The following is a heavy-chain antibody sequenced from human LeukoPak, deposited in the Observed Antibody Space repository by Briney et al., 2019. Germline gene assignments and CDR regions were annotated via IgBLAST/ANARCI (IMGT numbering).Heavy chain of an antibody. V-gene: IGHV1-69*04. D-gene: IGHD6-13*01. CDR3: ARDLRDQAAGPLLYSDY. CDR1: GGTFSSYA. J-gene: IGHJ4*02. Sequence: SVKVSCKASGGTFSSYAISWVRQAPGQGLEWMGRIISILGIANYAQKFQGRVTITADRSTSTAYMELSSLRSEDTAVYYCARDLRDQAAGPLLYSDYWGQGTLVTVSS. CDR2: IISILGIA.